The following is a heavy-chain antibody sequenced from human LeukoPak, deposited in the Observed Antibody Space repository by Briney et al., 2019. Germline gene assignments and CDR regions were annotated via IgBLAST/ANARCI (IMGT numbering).Heavy chain of an antibody. V-gene: IGHV3-21*01. D-gene: IGHD5-18*01. CDR3: ARDRGYGYLFDY. CDR2: ISISGTYI. CDR1: AFTFSTYT. J-gene: IGHJ4*02. Sequence: PGGSLRLSCVASAFTFSTYTMNWVRQAPGKGLEWVSSISISGTYIYYADSIKGRFTISRDNAKNTLYLQMNSLRAEDTAVYYCARDRGYGYLFDYWGQGTLVTVSS.